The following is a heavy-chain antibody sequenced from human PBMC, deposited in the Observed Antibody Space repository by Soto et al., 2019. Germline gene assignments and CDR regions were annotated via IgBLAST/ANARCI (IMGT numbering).Heavy chain of an antibody. J-gene: IGHJ4*02. Sequence: SETLSLTCTVSGGSISTYYWSWIRQPPGKGLEWIGYVYYSGSTNYSPSLKSRVTTSVDTSKNQFSLKLSSVTAADTAVYYCARERADGGKIYLGQGTLVTVSS. CDR2: VYYSGST. D-gene: IGHD2-15*01. CDR1: GGSISTYY. CDR3: ARERADGGKIY. V-gene: IGHV4-59*12.